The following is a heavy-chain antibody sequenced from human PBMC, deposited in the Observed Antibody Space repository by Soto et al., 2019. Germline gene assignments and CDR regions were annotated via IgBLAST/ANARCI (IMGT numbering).Heavy chain of an antibody. CDR3: ARQHVAGFDY. V-gene: IGHV5-51*01. CDR2: IYPGDSDT. D-gene: IGHD5-12*01. J-gene: IGHJ4*02. CDR1: GYSFINYW. Sequence: GESLKISCKGSGYSFINYWIGWVRQLPGKGLEWMGIIYPGDSDTRYSPSFQGQVTFSADKSISTAYLQWSSLKASDTAMYYCARQHVAGFDYWGQGTLVTVSS.